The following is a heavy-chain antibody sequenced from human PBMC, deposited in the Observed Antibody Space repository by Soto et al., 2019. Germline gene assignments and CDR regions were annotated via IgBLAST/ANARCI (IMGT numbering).Heavy chain of an antibody. D-gene: IGHD3-10*01. J-gene: IGHJ3*02. CDR1: GGSFSGYY. CDR3: ARICSYCLDAFDI. V-gene: IGHV4-34*01. Sequence: SETLSLTCAVYGGSFSGYYWSWIRQPPGKGLEWIGEINHSGSTKYNPSLKSRVTISVDTSKNQFSLKLSSVTAADTAVYYCARICSYCLDAFDIWGQGTMVTVSS. CDR2: INHSGST.